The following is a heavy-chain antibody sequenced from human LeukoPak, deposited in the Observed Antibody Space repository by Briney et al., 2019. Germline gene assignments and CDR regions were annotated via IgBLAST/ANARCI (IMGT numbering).Heavy chain of an antibody. V-gene: IGHV1-24*01. CDR2: FDPEDGET. CDR1: GYTLTELS. CDR3: ATDQRGAGLGFVYGSGSFNGLDV. D-gene: IGHD3-10*01. J-gene: IGHJ6*02. Sequence: ASVKVSCRVSGYTLTELSMHWVLQAPGKGPEWMGGFDPEDGETIYAQKFQGRVTMTEDTSTDTGYMELSSLRFEDTAVYYCATDQRGAGLGFVYGSGSFNGLDVWGQGTTVTVSS.